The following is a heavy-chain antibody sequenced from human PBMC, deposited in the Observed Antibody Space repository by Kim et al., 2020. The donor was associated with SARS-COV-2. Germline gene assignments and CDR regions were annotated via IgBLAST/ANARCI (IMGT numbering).Heavy chain of an antibody. D-gene: IGHD6-19*01. V-gene: IGHV1-24*01. CDR2: FDPEDGET. CDR1: GYTLTELS. Sequence: ASVKVSCKVSGYTLTELSMHWVRQAPGKGLEWIGGFDPEDGETIYAQKFQGRVTMTEDTSTDTAYMELSSLRSEDTAVYYCATVGIAVAVYYYYGMDVWGQGTTVTVSS. J-gene: IGHJ6*02. CDR3: ATVGIAVAVYYYYGMDV.